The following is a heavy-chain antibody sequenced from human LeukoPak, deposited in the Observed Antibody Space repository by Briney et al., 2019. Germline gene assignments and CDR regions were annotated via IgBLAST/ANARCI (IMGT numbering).Heavy chain of an antibody. J-gene: IGHJ4*02. V-gene: IGHV4-38-2*02. CDR1: GYSISSGYY. Sequence: PSETLSLTCTVSGYSISSGYYWGWIRQPPGKGLEWIGSIYHSGSTYYNPSLKSRVTISVDTSKNQFSLKLSSMTAADTAVYYCARGSLSFDYWGQGTLVTVSS. CDR3: ARGSLSFDY. D-gene: IGHD3-16*02. CDR2: IYHSGST.